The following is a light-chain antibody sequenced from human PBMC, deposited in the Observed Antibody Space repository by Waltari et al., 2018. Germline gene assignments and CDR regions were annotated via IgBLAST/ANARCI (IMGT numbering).Light chain of an antibody. V-gene: IGLV4-60*03. Sequence: QPVLTQPSSASASLGSSVKLTCTLSSGYSSSIIAWHQQQPGKAPRYLMKFDGSGKYNQGSGVPDGFSGSSSGADRYLTISNLQSEDEADYYCETWDYNIRVFGGGTKLTVL. CDR2: FDGSGKY. CDR1: SGYSSSI. CDR3: ETWDYNIRV. J-gene: IGLJ3*02.